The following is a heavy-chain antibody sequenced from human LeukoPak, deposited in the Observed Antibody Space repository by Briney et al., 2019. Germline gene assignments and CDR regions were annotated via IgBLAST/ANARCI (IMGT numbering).Heavy chain of an antibody. CDR3: ARDGSARGYCSGGSCYSGLNYYGMDV. V-gene: IGHV3-7*01. Sequence: GWSLRLSCAASGFTFSSYWMSWVRQAPGKGLEGVANIKQDGSEKYYVDSVKGPFTISRDNAKNSLYLQMNSLRAEDTAVYYCARDGSARGYCSGGSCYSGLNYYGMDVWGQGTTVTVSS. CDR2: IKQDGSEK. D-gene: IGHD2-15*01. CDR1: GFTFSSYW. J-gene: IGHJ6*02.